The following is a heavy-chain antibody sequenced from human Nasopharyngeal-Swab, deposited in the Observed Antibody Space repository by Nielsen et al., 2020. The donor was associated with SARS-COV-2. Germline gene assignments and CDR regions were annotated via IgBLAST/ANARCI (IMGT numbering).Heavy chain of an antibody. V-gene: IGHV4-39*01. Sequence: RQAPGKGLEWIGSIYYSGSTYYNPSLKSRVTISVDTSKNQFSLKLSSVTAADTAVYYCARRTNCSSTSCSYYYYYMDVWGKGTTVTVSS. J-gene: IGHJ6*03. CDR2: IYYSGST. D-gene: IGHD2-2*01. CDR3: ARRTNCSSTSCSYYYYYMDV.